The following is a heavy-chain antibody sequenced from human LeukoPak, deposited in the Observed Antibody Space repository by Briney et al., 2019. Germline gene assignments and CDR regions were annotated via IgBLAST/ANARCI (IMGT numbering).Heavy chain of an antibody. CDR3: AKNLYCGGGSCYPSALGMDV. J-gene: IGHJ6*02. CDR2: ISASGGST. V-gene: IGHV3-23*01. D-gene: IGHD2-15*01. CDR1: GFTFSSSA. Sequence: GGSLRLSCAASGFTFSSSAMSWVRQVPGKGLEWVSGISASGGSTYYAYSVRGRFTISRDNSKNTLYVQMNSLRDEDTAVYYCAKNLYCGGGSCYPSALGMDVWGQGTTVTVSS.